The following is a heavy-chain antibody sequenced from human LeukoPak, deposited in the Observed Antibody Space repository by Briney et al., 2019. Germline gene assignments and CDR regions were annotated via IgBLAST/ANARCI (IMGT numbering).Heavy chain of an antibody. CDR2: ITATAGTT. V-gene: IGHV3-23*01. CDR3: TKDLDGSGMYGGIDS. D-gene: IGHD6-19*01. CDR1: GFNFKYYG. J-gene: IGHJ4*02. Sequence: GGSLRLSCEASGFNFKYYGMNWVRQAPGKGLEWVSAITATAGTTYYADSVKGRFTISRDISKNTLFLQMSSLRAEDTAVYYCTKDLDGSGMYGGIDSWGQGTLVIVSS.